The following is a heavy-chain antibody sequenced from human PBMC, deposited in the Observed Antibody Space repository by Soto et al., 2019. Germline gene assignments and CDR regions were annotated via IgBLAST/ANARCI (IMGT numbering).Heavy chain of an antibody. CDR2: ISSNGGST. CDR3: VKIGAGGILGYFDL. D-gene: IGHD1-26*01. V-gene: IGHV3-64D*06. J-gene: IGHJ2*01. Sequence: GESLKISCSASGFTFSSYAMHWVRQAPGKGLEYVSAISSNGGSTYYADSVKGRFTISRDNSKNTLYLQMSSLRAEDTAVYYCVKIGAGGILGYFDLWGRGTLVTVSS. CDR1: GFTFSSYA.